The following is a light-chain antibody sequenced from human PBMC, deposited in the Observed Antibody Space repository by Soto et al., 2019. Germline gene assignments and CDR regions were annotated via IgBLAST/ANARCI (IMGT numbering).Light chain of an antibody. V-gene: IGKV1-39*01. J-gene: IGKJ5*01. Sequence: DIQLTQSPSSLSAPVGDRVPITCRASQSISSYLNWYQQKPGEAPKLLIYAASSLQSGGPSRFSGFGSGTDFTLTISGLQPDDFATYYCQQLLSYPITFGQGTRLEI. CDR3: QQLLSYPIT. CDR1: QSISSY. CDR2: AAS.